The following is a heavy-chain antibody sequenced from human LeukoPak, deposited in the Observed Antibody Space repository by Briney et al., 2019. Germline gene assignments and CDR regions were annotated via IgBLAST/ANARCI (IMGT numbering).Heavy chain of an antibody. CDR1: GGSISSGNYY. CDR2: IYTSGST. V-gene: IGHV4-61*02. CDR3: ARAHVEMATISRPRNIYFDY. D-gene: IGHD5-24*01. Sequence: PSQTLSLTCTVSGGSISSGNYYWSWIRQPAGKGLEWIGRIYTSGSTNYDPSLKSRVTISVDTSKNQFSLKLSSVTAADTAVYYWARAHVEMATISRPRNIYFDYWGQGTLVTVSS. J-gene: IGHJ4*02.